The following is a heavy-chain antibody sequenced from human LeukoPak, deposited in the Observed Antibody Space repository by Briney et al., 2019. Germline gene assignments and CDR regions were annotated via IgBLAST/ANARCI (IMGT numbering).Heavy chain of an antibody. J-gene: IGHJ3*02. V-gene: IGHV3-66*01. CDR1: GFTVSSNY. CDR2: IYSGGST. Sequence: GGSLRLSCAASGFTVSSNYMSWVRQAPGKGLEWVSVIYSGGSTYYADSVKGRFTISRDNSKNTLYLQMNSLRAEDTAVYYCARMAARWGIAFDIWGQGTMVTVS. CDR3: ARMAARWGIAFDI. D-gene: IGHD3-16*01.